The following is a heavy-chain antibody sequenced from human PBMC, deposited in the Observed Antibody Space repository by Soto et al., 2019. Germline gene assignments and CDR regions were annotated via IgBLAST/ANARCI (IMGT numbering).Heavy chain of an antibody. J-gene: IGHJ4*02. D-gene: IGHD5-12*01. CDR1: GGTFSSYA. CDR2: IIPIFGTA. Sequence: SVKVSCKASGGTFSSYAISWVRQAPGQGLEWMGGIIPIFGTANYAQKFQGRVTITADESTSTAYMELSSLRSEDTAVYYCARDRKWQGNYFDYWGQGTLVTVSS. V-gene: IGHV1-69*13. CDR3: ARDRKWQGNYFDY.